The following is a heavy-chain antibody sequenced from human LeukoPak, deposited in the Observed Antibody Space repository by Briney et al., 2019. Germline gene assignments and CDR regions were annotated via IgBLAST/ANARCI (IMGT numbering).Heavy chain of an antibody. Sequence: SETLSLTCAVYGGSFSGYYWNWIRQPPGKGLEWIGEINHSGSTNYNPSLKSRVTISVDTSKNQFSLKLSSVTAADMAVYYCARALPWSGYLNWGQGTLVTVSS. CDR2: INHSGST. D-gene: IGHD3-3*01. CDR3: ARALPWSGYLN. V-gene: IGHV4-34*01. J-gene: IGHJ4*02. CDR1: GGSFSGYY.